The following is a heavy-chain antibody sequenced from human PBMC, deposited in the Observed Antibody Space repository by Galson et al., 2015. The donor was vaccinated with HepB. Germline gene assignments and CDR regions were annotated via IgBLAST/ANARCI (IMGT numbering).Heavy chain of an antibody. Sequence: SVKVSCKASGYTFTSYAMNWVRQAPGQGLEWMGWINTNTGNPTYAQGFTGRFVFSLDTSVSTAYLQISSLKAEDTAVYYCGTYYYDSSGYYFMGGDAFDIWGQGTMVTVSS. CDR3: GTYYYDSSGYYFMGGDAFDI. CDR1: GYTFTSYA. J-gene: IGHJ3*02. V-gene: IGHV7-4-1*02. D-gene: IGHD3-22*01. CDR2: INTNTGNP.